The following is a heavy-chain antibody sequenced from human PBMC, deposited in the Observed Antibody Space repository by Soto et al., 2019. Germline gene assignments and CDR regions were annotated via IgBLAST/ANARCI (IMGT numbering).Heavy chain of an antibody. CDR2: VYYSGNT. CDR1: GGSISNYY. Sequence: SETLSLTCTISGGSISNYYWTWIRQTPGKGLEWIGYVYYSGNTNYNPSLKSRVSISVDMSKNQFSLELSSVTAADTAMYYCARQIYDSDTGPNFQYYFDSWGQGTPVTVSS. V-gene: IGHV4-59*01. J-gene: IGHJ4*02. D-gene: IGHD3-22*01. CDR3: ARQIYDSDTGPNFQYYFDS.